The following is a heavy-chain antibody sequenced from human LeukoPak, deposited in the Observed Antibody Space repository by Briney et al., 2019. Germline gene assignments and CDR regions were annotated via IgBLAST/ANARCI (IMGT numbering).Heavy chain of an antibody. Sequence: PGGSLRLSCEVSGFTLRSYAIHWVRQAPGKGLQWVAFISYDAAVKYYADSVRGRFTVSRDNSKNTLSLQMNSLSPEDTAVYYCARDFSTWYSIDYWGRGTLVTVSS. CDR3: ARDFSTWYSIDY. V-gene: IGHV3-30-3*01. J-gene: IGHJ4*02. CDR1: GFTLRSYA. CDR2: ISYDAAVK. D-gene: IGHD2-15*01.